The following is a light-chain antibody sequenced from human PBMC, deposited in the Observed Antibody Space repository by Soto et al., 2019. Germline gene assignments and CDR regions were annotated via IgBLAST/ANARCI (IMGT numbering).Light chain of an antibody. CDR2: AAS. J-gene: IGKJ2*01. Sequence: DIQMTQSPSSLSASVGDRVTITCRASQSISSYLNWYQQKPGKAPKLLIYAASSLQSGVPSRFSGSGSGTDLTLTMTCLQPEDFATYYCQQSYSTPRTFGQGTKLEIK. CDR1: QSISSY. CDR3: QQSYSTPRT. V-gene: IGKV1-39*01.